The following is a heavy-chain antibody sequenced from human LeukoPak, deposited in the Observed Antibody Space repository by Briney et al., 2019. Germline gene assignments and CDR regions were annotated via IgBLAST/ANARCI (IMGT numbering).Heavy chain of an antibody. Sequence: GASVKVSCKASGGTFSSYAISWVRQAPGQGLEWMGGIIPIFGTANYAQKFQGRVTITADESTSTAYMELSSLRAEDTALYYCAKDITAAPYYYGMDVWGQGTTVTVSS. CDR1: GGTFSSYA. CDR2: IIPIFGTA. D-gene: IGHD3-3*01. J-gene: IGHJ6*02. CDR3: AKDITAAPYYYGMDV. V-gene: IGHV1-69*13.